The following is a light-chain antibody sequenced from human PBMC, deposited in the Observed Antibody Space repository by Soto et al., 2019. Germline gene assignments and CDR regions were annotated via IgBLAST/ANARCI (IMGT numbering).Light chain of an antibody. J-gene: IGKJ5*01. CDR3: QQYKSWPIT. Sequence: EIVMTQSPATLSLSPGDTATLSCRASQSVDTNLAWYVQKPGQAPRRLMYGVSTWGTGVTARFSGSGSGTEFALTISCLQSEDFAIYFCQQYKSWPITFGQGTRLEIK. V-gene: IGKV3D-15*01. CDR1: QSVDTN. CDR2: GVS.